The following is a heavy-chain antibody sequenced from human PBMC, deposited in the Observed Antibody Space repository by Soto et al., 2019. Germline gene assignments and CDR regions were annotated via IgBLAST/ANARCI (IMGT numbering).Heavy chain of an antibody. V-gene: IGHV1-58*01. CDR2: IVVGSGNT. D-gene: IGHD3-22*01. CDR3: AAIPDSSGYKDY. J-gene: IGHJ4*02. CDR1: GFTFTSSA. Sequence: QMQLVQSGPEVKKPGTSVKVSCKASGFTFTSSAVQWVRQARGQRLEWIGWIVVGSGNTNYAQKFQERVTITRDMSTSTAYMELSSLRSEDTAVYYCAAIPDSSGYKDYWGQGTLDTVSS.